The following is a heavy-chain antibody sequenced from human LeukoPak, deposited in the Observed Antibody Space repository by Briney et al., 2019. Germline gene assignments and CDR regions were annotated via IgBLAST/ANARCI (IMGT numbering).Heavy chain of an antibody. V-gene: IGHV3-48*03. J-gene: IGHJ4*02. D-gene: IGHD3-10*01. CDR2: ISSSGSTI. CDR3: ARKGGYGSGSYGPEFDY. Sequence: GGSLRLSCAASGFTFSSYEMNWVRQAPGKGLEWVSYISSSGSTIYYADSVKGRFTISRDNAKNSLYLQMNSLRAEDTAVYYCARKGGYGSGSYGPEFDYWGQGTLVTVSS. CDR1: GFTFSSYE.